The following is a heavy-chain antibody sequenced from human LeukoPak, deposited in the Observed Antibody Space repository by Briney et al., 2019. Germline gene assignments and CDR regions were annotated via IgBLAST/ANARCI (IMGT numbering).Heavy chain of an antibody. J-gene: IGHJ5*02. V-gene: IGHV1-18*01. CDR1: GYSFINYG. D-gene: IGHD2/OR15-2a*01. Sequence: GASVKVSCKASGYSFINYGITWVRQAPGQGLEWMGWSSPYNGKTNYARKFQGRVTMTTDTSTNTAYMELRSLRSDDTAVYYCARGGIDIVTVPVSNWFDPWGQGTLATVSS. CDR2: SSPYNGKT. CDR3: ARGGIDIVTVPVSNWFDP.